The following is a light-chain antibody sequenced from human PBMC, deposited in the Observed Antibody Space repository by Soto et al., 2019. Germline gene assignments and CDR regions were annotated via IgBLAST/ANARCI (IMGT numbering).Light chain of an antibody. CDR1: NSDVDSYNL. J-gene: IGLJ1*01. Sequence: QSALTQPASVSGSPGQSITISCTGTNSDVDSYNLVSWFRQHPGEAPKLIVYEGTKRPSGVSNRFSGSKSGNPASLTISGLQAEDDANYYCCSYAGTATVFGTGTKLPVL. CDR3: CSYAGTATV. V-gene: IGLV2-23*03. CDR2: EGT.